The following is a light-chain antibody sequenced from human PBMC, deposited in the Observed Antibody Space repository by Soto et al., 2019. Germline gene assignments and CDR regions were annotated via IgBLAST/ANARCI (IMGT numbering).Light chain of an antibody. CDR2: AAS. CDR3: QQYYSYPLT. J-gene: IGKJ4*01. Sequence: AIRMTQSPSSLSASTGDRVTITCRASQGISSNLAWDQQKPGKAPKLLIYAASDLQSGVPSRFSGSGSGTEFTLTISCLQSEDFATYYCQQYYSYPLTFGGGTKVEIK. V-gene: IGKV1-8*01. CDR1: QGISSN.